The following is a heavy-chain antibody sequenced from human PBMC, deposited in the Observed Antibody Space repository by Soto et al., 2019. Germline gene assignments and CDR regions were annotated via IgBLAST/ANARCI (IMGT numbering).Heavy chain of an antibody. D-gene: IGHD6-19*01. Sequence: SETLSLTCSVSGGSVSSGYYWNWIRQSLGKGLEWIGPLYYSGSTYYNPSLRSRVTISVDTSKNQFFLKLNTVTAADTAVYYCVRRGGAVAGHYALDVWGQGTTVTV. CDR1: GGSVSSGYY. J-gene: IGHJ6*02. V-gene: IGHV4-39*01. CDR3: VRRGGAVAGHYALDV. CDR2: LYYSGST.